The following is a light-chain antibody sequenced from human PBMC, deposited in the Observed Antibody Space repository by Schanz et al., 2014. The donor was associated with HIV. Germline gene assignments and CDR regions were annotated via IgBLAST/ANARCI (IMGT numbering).Light chain of an antibody. CDR2: EVT. Sequence: QSALTQPASVSGSPGQSITISCTGTSNDVGTTNRVSWYQQHSDKAPKLIIYEVTERPPGVSNRFSGSKSGSSASLAISGLQADDEADYFCQSFDSSLNGVVFGGGTKLTVL. V-gene: IGLV2-14*02. CDR1: SNDVGTTNR. CDR3: QSFDSSLNGVV. J-gene: IGLJ2*01.